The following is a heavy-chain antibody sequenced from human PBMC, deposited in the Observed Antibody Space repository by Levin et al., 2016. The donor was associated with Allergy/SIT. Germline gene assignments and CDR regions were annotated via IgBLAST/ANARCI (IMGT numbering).Heavy chain of an antibody. V-gene: IGHV3-23*01. J-gene: IGHJ4*02. CDR3: AKLQDVYLPSPGDY. Sequence: VRQAPGKGLEWVSAISGSGGDTYHADSVKGRFTISRDTSKNTLYLQMNSLRAEDTAVYYCAKLQDVYLPSPGDYWGQGTLVTVSS. D-gene: IGHD5-24*01. CDR2: ISGSGGDT.